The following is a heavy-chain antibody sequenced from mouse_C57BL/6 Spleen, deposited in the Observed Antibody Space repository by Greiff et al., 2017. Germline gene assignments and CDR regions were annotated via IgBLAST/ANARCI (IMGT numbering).Heavy chain of an antibody. CDR2: INPNYGTT. CDR1: GYSFTDYN. D-gene: IGHD3-2*02. J-gene: IGHJ3*01. V-gene: IGHV1-39*01. Sequence: EVKLMESGPELVKPGASVKISCKASGYSFTDYNMNWVKQSNGKSLEWIGVINPNYGTTSYNQKFKGKATLTVDQSSSTAYMQLNSLTSEDSAVYDGAREEDSSGWAYWGQGTLVTVSA. CDR3: AREEDSSGWAY.